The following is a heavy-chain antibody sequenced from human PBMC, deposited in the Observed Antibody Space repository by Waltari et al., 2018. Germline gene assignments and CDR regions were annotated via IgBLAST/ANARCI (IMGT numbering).Heavy chain of an antibody. CDR3: TTNWNYGDY. Sequence: EVQLLESGGGLVQPGGSLSLSCAASGFTFSTSWMNWVRQTPGKGLEWVANRKPDGSEKYYVDSVKGRFTISRDNAKKSLYLQMNTLRVEDTAVYYCTTNWNYGDYWGQGTLVTVSS. D-gene: IGHD1-7*01. CDR2: RKPDGSEK. V-gene: IGHV3-7*01. CDR1: GFTFSTSW. J-gene: IGHJ4*02.